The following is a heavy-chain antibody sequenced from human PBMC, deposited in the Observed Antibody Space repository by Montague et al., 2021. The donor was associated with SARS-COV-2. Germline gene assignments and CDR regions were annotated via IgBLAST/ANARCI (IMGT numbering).Heavy chain of an antibody. CDR1: GDSVSSNSAA. CDR3: ARDLDYYGSGSYPEGFDP. Sequence: CAISGDSVSSNSAAWNWSRQSPSRGLQWLGRTYYRSKWYNDYAVSVKSRITINPDTSKNQFSPQLNSVTPEDTAVYCCARDLDYYGSGSYPEGFDPWGQGTLVTVSS. J-gene: IGHJ5*02. D-gene: IGHD3-10*01. V-gene: IGHV6-1*01. CDR2: TYYRSKWYN.